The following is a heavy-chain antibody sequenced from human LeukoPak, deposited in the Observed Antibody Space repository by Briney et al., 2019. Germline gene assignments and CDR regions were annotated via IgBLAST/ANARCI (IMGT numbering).Heavy chain of an antibody. D-gene: IGHD5-12*01. J-gene: IGHJ4*02. CDR1: GGSISTYY. CDR2: IHYSGTT. Sequence: SETLSLTCTVSGGSISTYYWSWIRQPPGKGLEWIGYIHYSGTTNYNPSLKNRVTISLDTSKNQFSLNLSSVTAADTAGWYCARMGGYSGYATHWGQGTLVTVSS. CDR3: ARMGGYSGYATH. V-gene: IGHV4-59*08.